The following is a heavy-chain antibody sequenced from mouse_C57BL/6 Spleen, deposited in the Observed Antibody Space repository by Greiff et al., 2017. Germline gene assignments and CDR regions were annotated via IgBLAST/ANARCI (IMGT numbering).Heavy chain of an antibody. Sequence: VQLVESGAELVRPGASVTLSCKASDYTFTDYEMHWVKQTPVHGLEWIGAIDPETGGTAYNQKFKGKAILTADKSSSTAYMELRSLTSEDSAVYYCTRPVPHWYFDVWGTGTTVTVSS. CDR3: TRPVPHWYFDV. V-gene: IGHV1-15*01. J-gene: IGHJ1*03. CDR2: IDPETGGT. CDR1: DYTFTDYE.